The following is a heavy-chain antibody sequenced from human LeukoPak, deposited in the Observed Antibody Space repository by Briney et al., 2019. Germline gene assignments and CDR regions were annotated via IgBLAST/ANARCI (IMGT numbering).Heavy chain of an antibody. CDR1: GFTFSSYA. J-gene: IGHJ3*02. CDR2: ISYDGSNK. V-gene: IGHV3-30*04. CDR3: ARVELGSGMGDDAFDI. Sequence: QTGGSLRLSCAAAGFTFSSYAMHWVRQAPGKGLEWVAVISYDGSNKYYADSVKRRFTISRDNSKNTLYLQMNSLRAEDTAVYYCARVELGSGMGDDAFDIWGQGTMVTVSS. D-gene: IGHD3-10*01.